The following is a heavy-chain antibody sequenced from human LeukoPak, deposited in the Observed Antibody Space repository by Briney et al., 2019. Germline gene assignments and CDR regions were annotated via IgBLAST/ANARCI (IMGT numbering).Heavy chain of an antibody. J-gene: IGHJ3*02. CDR2: ISAYNGNT. Sequence: ASVKVSCKASGYTFTSYGISWVRQAPGQGLEWMGWISAYNGNTNYAQKLQGRVTTTTDTSTSTAYMELRSLRSDDTAVYYCARDNYSGSYWGGAFDIWGQGTMVTVSS. V-gene: IGHV1-18*01. CDR3: ARDNYSGSYWGGAFDI. CDR1: GYTFTSYG. D-gene: IGHD1-26*01.